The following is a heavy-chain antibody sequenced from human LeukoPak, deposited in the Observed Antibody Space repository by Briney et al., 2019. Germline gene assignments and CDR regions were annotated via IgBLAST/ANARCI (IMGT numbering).Heavy chain of an antibody. CDR1: GFTFSYYT. CDR3: ARVANWDLDY. D-gene: IGHD1-1*01. J-gene: IGHJ4*02. Sequence: PGGSLRLSCAASGFTFSYYTMHWVRQAPGKGLEWVASIKEDGSDRYYVDSVRGRFTISRDNAKNSLYLQMNSLRADDTAVYYCARVANWDLDYWGQGTLVPVSS. CDR2: IKEDGSDR. V-gene: IGHV3-7*05.